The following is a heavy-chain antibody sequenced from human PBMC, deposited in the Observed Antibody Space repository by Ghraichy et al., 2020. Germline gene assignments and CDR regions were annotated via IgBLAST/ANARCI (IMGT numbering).Heavy chain of an antibody. CDR1: GFTFGDYA. Sequence: GESLNISCTASGFTFGDYAMSWFRQAPGKGLEWVGFIRSKAYGGTTEYAASVKGRFTISRDDSKSIAYLQMNSLKTEDTAVYYCTRVLQLWTDFDYWGQGTLVTVSS. V-gene: IGHV3-49*03. CDR2: IRSKAYGGTT. J-gene: IGHJ4*02. D-gene: IGHD5-18*01. CDR3: TRVLQLWTDFDY.